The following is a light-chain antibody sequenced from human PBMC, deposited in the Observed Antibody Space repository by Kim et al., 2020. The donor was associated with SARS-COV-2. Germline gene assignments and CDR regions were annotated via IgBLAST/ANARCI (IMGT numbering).Light chain of an antibody. J-gene: IGLJ1*01. Sequence: ELTQPPSASGTPGQRVTISCSGSSSNIGSNTVNWYQQLPGTAPKLLIYSNNQRPSGVPDRFSGSKSGTSASLAISGLQSEDEADYYCAAWDDSLNGFYVFGTGTKVTVL. CDR1: SSNIGSNT. CDR2: SNN. CDR3: AAWDDSLNGFYV. V-gene: IGLV1-44*01.